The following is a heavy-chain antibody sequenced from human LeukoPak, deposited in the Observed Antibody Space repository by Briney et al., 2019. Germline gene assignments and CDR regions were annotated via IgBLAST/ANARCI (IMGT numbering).Heavy chain of an antibody. CDR2: IWSDATNQ. V-gene: IGHV3-33*06. D-gene: IGHD4-11*01. J-gene: IGHJ4*02. CDR1: QFTFSHYG. CDR3: AKDAQRGFDYSNSLEN. Sequence: GKSLTLSCVTSQFTFSHYGMHWVRQAPGKGLEWVAVIWSDATNQYYADSVKGRFTISRDNSQNTVFLHMNSLTAEDTAAYYCAKDAQRGFDYSNSLENWGQGTLVTVSS.